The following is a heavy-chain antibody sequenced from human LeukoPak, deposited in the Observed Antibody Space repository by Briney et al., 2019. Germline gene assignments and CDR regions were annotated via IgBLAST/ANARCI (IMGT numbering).Heavy chain of an antibody. CDR3: AGEGYCSGGSCYSSNYNWFDP. Sequence: GGSLRLSCAASGFTFSDYYMSWIRQAPGKGLEWVSYISSSGSTIYYADSVKGRFTISRDNAKNSLYLQMNSLRAEDTAVYYCAGEGYCSGGSCYSSNYNWFDPWGQGTLVTVSS. CDR1: GFTFSDYY. J-gene: IGHJ5*02. CDR2: ISSSGSTI. D-gene: IGHD2-15*01. V-gene: IGHV3-11*01.